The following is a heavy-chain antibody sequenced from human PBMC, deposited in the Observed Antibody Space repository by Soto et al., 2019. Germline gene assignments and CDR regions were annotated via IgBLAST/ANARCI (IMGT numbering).Heavy chain of an antibody. CDR3: ARGSSGWYKDY. J-gene: IGHJ4*02. D-gene: IGHD6-19*01. Sequence: PSETLSLTCAVYGGSFSGYYWSWIRQPPGKGLEWIGEINHSGSTNYNPSLKSRVTISVDTSKNQFSLKLSSVTAADTAVYYCARGSSGWYKDYWGQGTLVTVS. CDR2: INHSGST. V-gene: IGHV4-34*01. CDR1: GGSFSGYY.